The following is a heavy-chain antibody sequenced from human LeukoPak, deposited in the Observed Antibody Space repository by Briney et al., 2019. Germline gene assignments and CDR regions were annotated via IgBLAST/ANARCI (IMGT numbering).Heavy chain of an antibody. J-gene: IGHJ6*04. D-gene: IGHD2-21*02. CDR2: IKQDGNEQ. Sequence: PGGSLRLSCAASGFTFSSHWMTWVRQATGKGLEGVANIKQDGNEQYYVDSVKGRFTISRDNAENSMYLQMNSLRAEDTAVYFCARALGVTPPYYFSYGMDVWGKGATVTVSS. CDR3: ARALGVTPPYYFSYGMDV. V-gene: IGHV3-7*03. CDR1: GFTFSSHW.